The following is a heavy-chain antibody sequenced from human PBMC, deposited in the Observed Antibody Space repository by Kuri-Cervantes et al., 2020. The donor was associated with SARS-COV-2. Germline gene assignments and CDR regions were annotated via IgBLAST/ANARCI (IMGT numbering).Heavy chain of an antibody. CDR2: INNSGNT. CDR1: GGSLSDYY. CDR3: VKGGARITSSEVVIANWFDP. Sequence: SETLSLTCAVYGGSLSDYYWSWVRHPPGKGLGWIGEINNSGNTNYDPSLKSRVTISIDTSKNQFSLKLSSVTAADTAVYYCVKGGARITSSEVVIANWFDPWGQGTLVTVSS. V-gene: IGHV4-34*01. D-gene: IGHD3-3*01. J-gene: IGHJ5*02.